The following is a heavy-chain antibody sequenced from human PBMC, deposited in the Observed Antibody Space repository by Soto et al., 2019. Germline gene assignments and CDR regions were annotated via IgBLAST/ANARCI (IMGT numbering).Heavy chain of an antibody. CDR1: GGSISSSSYY. V-gene: IGHV4-39*01. Sequence: QLQLQESGPGLVKPSETLSLTCTVSGGSISSSSYYWGWIRQPPGKGLEWIGGIYYSGSTYYNPSLKSRVTISVDRSKNQFSLKLSSVTAADTTVYYCARRLEYSSSWYVFDYWGQGTLVTVSS. CDR2: IYYSGST. CDR3: ARRLEYSSSWYVFDY. J-gene: IGHJ4*02. D-gene: IGHD6-13*01.